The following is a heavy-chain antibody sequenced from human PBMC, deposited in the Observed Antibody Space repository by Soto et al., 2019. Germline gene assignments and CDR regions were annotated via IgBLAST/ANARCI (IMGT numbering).Heavy chain of an antibody. CDR1: GYSFSSHW. D-gene: IGHD2-21*02. CDR3: ARRGFTAKPDSDSYYYGMDA. Sequence: PGESLKISCKGSGYSFSSHWIGWVRHLPGKGLEWMGSIYPGDSDTTYSPSFQGQVAISADKSITTAYLQWNSLKASDTAIYYCARRGFTAKPDSDSYYYGMDAWGQGTTVTVSS. V-gene: IGHV5-51*01. J-gene: IGHJ6*02. CDR2: IYPGDSDT.